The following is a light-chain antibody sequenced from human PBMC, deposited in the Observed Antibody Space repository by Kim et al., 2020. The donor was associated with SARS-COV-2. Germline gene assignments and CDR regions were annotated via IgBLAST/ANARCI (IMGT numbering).Light chain of an antibody. Sequence: SSELPQDPAVSVALGQTVRITCQGDSLRSYYATWYQQKPGQAPKVVIYGKDNRPSGVPDRFSGSTSGNTAYLTITGTQAGDEADYYCNSRDSNDYVVFGGGTKVNVL. CDR2: GKD. CDR1: SLRSYY. J-gene: IGLJ2*01. CDR3: NSRDSNDYVV. V-gene: IGLV3-19*01.